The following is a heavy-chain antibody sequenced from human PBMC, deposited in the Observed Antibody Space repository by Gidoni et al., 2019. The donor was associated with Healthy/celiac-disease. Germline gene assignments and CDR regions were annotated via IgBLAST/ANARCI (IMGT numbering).Heavy chain of an antibody. D-gene: IGHD5-12*01. Sequence: QVQLVQSGAEVQKPGSSVKFSCKASGGTFSSYAISWVRQAPGQGLEWMGGIIPIFDTANYAQKFQGRVTITADESTSTAYMELSSLRSEDTAVYCCAREDGYTPGGSGMDVWGQGTTVTVSS. V-gene: IGHV1-69*01. CDR2: IIPIFDTA. CDR3: AREDGYTPGGSGMDV. J-gene: IGHJ6*02. CDR1: GGTFSSYA.